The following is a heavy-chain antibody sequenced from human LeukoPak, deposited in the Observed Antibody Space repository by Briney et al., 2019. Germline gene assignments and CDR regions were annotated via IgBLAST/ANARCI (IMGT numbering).Heavy chain of an antibody. CDR3: TTFDM. J-gene: IGHJ3*02. V-gene: IGHV3-30*03. CDR2: ISSDGSNK. Sequence: GGSLRLSCAASGFTFTNYGIHWVRLAPGKGLEWVTVISSDGSNKHYAVSVKGRFTISRDDSKNTLYLQMNSLRVDDTALYYCTTFDMWGQGTMVTVSS. CDR1: GFTFTNYG.